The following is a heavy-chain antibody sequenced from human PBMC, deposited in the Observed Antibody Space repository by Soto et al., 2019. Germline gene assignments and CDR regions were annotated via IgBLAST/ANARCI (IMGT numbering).Heavy chain of an antibody. Sequence: PGGSLRLSCAASGFMFSNYGMQWVRQAPGKGLEWVAGISNDGNNQNYADSVKGRFTISRDNSKNTLYLQINSLRADDTAVYFWAKAVGNNAGFDLGGQGTPVTVSS. CDR2: ISNDGNNQ. D-gene: IGHD7-27*01. CDR3: AKAVGNNAGFDL. CDR1: GFMFSNYG. J-gene: IGHJ4*02. V-gene: IGHV3-30*18.